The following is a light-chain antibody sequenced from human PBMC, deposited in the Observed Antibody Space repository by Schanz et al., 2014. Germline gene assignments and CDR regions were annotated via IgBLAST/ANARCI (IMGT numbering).Light chain of an antibody. CDR3: QQYGSPPYT. V-gene: IGKV3-20*01. Sequence: EIVLTQSPGTLSLSPREGATLSCRASQSVSSTYLAWYQQKPGRAPRLLIFGASSRATGIPDRFSGSGSGTDFTLTISRLEPEDFAVYYCQQYGSPPYTFGQGTNLEIK. J-gene: IGKJ2*01. CDR1: QSVSSTY. CDR2: GAS.